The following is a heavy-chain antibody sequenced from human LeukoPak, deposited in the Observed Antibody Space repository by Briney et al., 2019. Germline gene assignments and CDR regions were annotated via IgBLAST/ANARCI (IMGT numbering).Heavy chain of an antibody. CDR1: GFTFDDYA. D-gene: IGHD3-10*01. J-gene: IGHJ4*02. CDR3: AKGPDTYYYGSGSTLGPYCFDY. V-gene: IGHV3-9*01. Sequence: GRSLRLSCAASGFTFDDYAMHWVRQAPGKGLEWVSGISWNSGSIGYADSVKGRFTISRDNAKNSLYLQMNSLRAEDTALYYCAKGPDTYYYGSGSTLGPYCFDYWGQGTLVTVSS. CDR2: ISWNSGSI.